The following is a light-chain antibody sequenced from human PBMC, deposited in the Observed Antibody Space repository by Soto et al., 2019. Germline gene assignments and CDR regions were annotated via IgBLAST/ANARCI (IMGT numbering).Light chain of an antibody. CDR1: SSNIGNNDY. Sequence: QAVLTQPPSVSAAPGQTVTISCSGSSSNIGNNDYLSWYQQLPGTVPKRMIYNVTTQHSGVPDRFSGSKSGNTASMTISGLQAEDEAAAHIQAVPPVVFGGGTKLTVL. CDR2: NVT. V-gene: IGLV1-51*02. J-gene: IGLJ2*01. CDR3: QAVPPVV.